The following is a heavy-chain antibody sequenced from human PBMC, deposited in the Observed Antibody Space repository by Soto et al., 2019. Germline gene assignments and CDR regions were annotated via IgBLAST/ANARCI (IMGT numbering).Heavy chain of an antibody. V-gene: IGHV3-30-3*01. Sequence: GGSLRLSCAASGFTLSSYAMHWVRQAPGKGLEWVAIISNDGSNKYYADSVKGRFTISRDNSKNTLYLQMNSLRAEDTAVYYCARTNYGSDAFDIWGQGTMVTVSS. J-gene: IGHJ3*02. CDR3: ARTNYGSDAFDI. D-gene: IGHD4-17*01. CDR2: ISNDGSNK. CDR1: GFTLSSYA.